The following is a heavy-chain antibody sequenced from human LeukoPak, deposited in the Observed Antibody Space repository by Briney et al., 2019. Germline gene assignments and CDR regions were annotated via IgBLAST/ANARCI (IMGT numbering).Heavy chain of an antibody. Sequence: SVKVSCKASGGTFSSYAISWVRQAPGQGLEWMGRIIPILGIANYAQKFQGRVTITADKSTSTAYMELSSLRSEDTAVYYCARVSYSNYGRYYFDYWGQGTLVTVSS. CDR2: IIPILGIA. CDR3: ARVSYSNYGRYYFDY. V-gene: IGHV1-69*04. J-gene: IGHJ4*02. D-gene: IGHD4-11*01. CDR1: GGTFSSYA.